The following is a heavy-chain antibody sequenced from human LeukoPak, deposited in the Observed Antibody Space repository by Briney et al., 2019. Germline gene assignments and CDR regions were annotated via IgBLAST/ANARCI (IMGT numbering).Heavy chain of an antibody. J-gene: IGHJ4*01. D-gene: IGHD4-17*01. CDR2: MSYDGSNK. CDR1: GFTFRSYG. Sequence: PGRSLRLSCAASGFTFRSYGMHGVRQAPGKGREGGAVMSYDGSNKYYADSVKGRFTISRDNSKNTLYLQMNSLSAEDTAVYYCARVPTVTFFDHWGPGTLVTASS. CDR3: ARVPTVTFFDH. V-gene: IGHV3-30*03.